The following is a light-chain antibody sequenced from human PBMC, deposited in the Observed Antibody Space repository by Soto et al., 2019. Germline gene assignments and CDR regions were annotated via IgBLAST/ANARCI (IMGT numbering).Light chain of an antibody. CDR3: MQALQIPWT. Sequence: DIVVTQSPLSLPVTPGEPASISCRSSESLLHRNGKNYLDWYLQKPGQSPQVLIYLGSNRASGVPDRFSGSGSGTDFTLKISRVEAEDAGVYYCMQALQIPWTFGQGTKVELK. J-gene: IGKJ1*01. CDR2: LGS. V-gene: IGKV2-28*01. CDR1: ESLLHRNGKNY.